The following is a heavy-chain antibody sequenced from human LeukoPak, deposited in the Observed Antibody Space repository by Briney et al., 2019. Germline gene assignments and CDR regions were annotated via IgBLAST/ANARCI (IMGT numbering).Heavy chain of an antibody. J-gene: IGHJ4*02. CDR2: IYYSGST. V-gene: IGHV4-59*08. D-gene: IGHD5-18*01. CDR1: GGSISSYY. CDR3: ARAPYGGYSYGSPFDY. Sequence: TSETLSLTCTVSGGSISSYYWSWIRQPPGKGLEWIGYIYYSGSTNYNPSLKSQVPISVDTSKNQFSLKLSSVTAADTAVYYCARAPYGGYSYGSPFDYWGQGTLVTVSS.